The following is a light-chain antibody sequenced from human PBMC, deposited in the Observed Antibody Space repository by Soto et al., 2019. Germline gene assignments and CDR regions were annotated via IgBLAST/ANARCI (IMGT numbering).Light chain of an antibody. V-gene: IGKV3-20*01. Sequence: EIVLTQSPGTLSLSPGERASVSCRASQSVYTSYLAWFQQKPGQAPRLLIYGASNRATGIPDRFSGSGSGTDFTLTITRLEPEDFAVYFCHPSGNSPYTFGQGTKLEI. J-gene: IGKJ2*01. CDR2: GAS. CDR3: HPSGNSPYT. CDR1: QSVYTSY.